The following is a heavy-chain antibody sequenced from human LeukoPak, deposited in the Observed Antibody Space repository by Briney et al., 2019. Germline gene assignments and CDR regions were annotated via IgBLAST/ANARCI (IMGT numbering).Heavy chain of an antibody. Sequence: PGGTLSLSCALSGFALCTYSMNCVRQPPGKGVEGVGSISLNSASIYYADSVKGRFTVSRDNAKNSLYLRMNSLRAEDTAVYYCARDSSGWYYFDYWGQGILVTVSS. J-gene: IGHJ4*02. CDR1: GFALCTYS. CDR3: ARDSSGWYYFDY. D-gene: IGHD6-19*01. V-gene: IGHV3-21*01. CDR2: ISLNSASI.